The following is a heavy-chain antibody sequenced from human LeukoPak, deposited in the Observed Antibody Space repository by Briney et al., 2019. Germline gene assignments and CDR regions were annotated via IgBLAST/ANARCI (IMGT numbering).Heavy chain of an antibody. D-gene: IGHD2-2*01. J-gene: IGHJ5*02. CDR3: ARSIVVVPAAEFSWFDP. V-gene: IGHV3-11*03. Sequence: PGGSLRLSCAASGFTFSDHYMSWIRQAPEKGLEWVSYISGSSSYTNYADSVKGRFTISRDNAKNSLYLQMSSLRAEDTAVYYCARSIVVVPAAEFSWFDPWGQGTLVTVSS. CDR1: GFTFSDHY. CDR2: ISGSSSYT.